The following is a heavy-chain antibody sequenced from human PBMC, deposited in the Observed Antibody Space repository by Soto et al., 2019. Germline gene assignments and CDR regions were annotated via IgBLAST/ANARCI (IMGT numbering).Heavy chain of an antibody. J-gene: IGHJ4*01. V-gene: IGHV4-39*01. D-gene: IGHD1-26*01. CDR1: GGSISSSSYY. CDR3: ARHGAGWELPPVD. CDR2: IYYSGST. Sequence: SETLSLTCTVSGGSISSSSYYWGWIRQPPGKGLEWIGSIYYSGSTYYNPSLKSRVTISVDTSKNQFSLKLSSVTAADTAVYYCARHGAGWELPPVDWGHGTLVTVTS.